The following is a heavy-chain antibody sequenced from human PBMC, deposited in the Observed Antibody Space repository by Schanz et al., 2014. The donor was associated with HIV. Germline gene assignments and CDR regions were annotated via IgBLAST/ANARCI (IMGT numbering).Heavy chain of an antibody. V-gene: IGHV3-23*01. CDR2: ISESGGRT. J-gene: IGHJ6*02. CDR3: AREREESIAYYYYGMDV. D-gene: IGHD1-26*01. Sequence: EVQLLESGGGLVQPGGSLRLSCAVSGFTITSYGMSWVRQAPGKGLEWVSSISESGGRTYYADSVNGRFTISRDNSKNTLYLQMNSLRAEDTAVYYCAREREESIAYYYYGMDVWGQGTAVTVSS. CDR1: GFTITSYG.